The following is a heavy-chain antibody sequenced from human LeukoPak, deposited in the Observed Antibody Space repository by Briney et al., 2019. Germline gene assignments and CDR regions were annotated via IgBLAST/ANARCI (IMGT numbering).Heavy chain of an antibody. V-gene: IGHV3-30*03. Sequence: PGRSLRLSCAASGFTFSSYGMHWVRQAPGKGLEWVAVISYDGSNKYYADSVKGRFTISRDNSKNTLYLQMNSLRAEDTAVYYCAYDSSGYSWYYFDYWGQGTLVTVSS. CDR1: GFTFSSYG. D-gene: IGHD3-22*01. CDR3: AYDSSGYSWYYFDY. J-gene: IGHJ4*02. CDR2: ISYDGSNK.